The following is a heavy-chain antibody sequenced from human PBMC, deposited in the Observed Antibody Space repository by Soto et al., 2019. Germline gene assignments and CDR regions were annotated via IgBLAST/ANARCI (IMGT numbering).Heavy chain of an antibody. CDR2: IYYSGST. V-gene: IGHV4-59*01. J-gene: IGHJ6*03. D-gene: IGHD2-2*03. CDR1: GGSISSYY. CDR3: ARLDIVVVPASQKRYYYYYYYMDV. Sequence: ASETLSLTCTVSGGSISSYYWSWIRQPPGKGLEWIGYIYYSGSTNYNPSLKSRVTISVDTSKNQFSLKLSSVTAADTAVYYCARLDIVVVPASQKRYYYYYYYMDVWGKGTTVTVS.